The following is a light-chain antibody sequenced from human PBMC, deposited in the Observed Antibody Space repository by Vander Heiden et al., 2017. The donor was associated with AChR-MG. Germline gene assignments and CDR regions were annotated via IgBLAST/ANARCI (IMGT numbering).Light chain of an antibody. CDR2: AAS. Sequence: AIRITQSPSSLSASTGDRVTITCRASQGISSYLAWYQQKPGKAPKLLIYAASTLQSGVPSRFSGSGSGTDFTLTISCLRSEDFATYYCQQEDSYPWTFGQRTKVEIK. CDR1: QGISSY. J-gene: IGKJ1*01. V-gene: IGKV1-8*01. CDR3: QQEDSYPWT.